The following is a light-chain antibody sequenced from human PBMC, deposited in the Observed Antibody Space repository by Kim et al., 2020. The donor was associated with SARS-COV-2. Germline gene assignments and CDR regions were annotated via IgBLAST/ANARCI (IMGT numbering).Light chain of an antibody. J-gene: IGKJ1*01. CDR2: DVS. CDR1: QDITTA. V-gene: IGKV1D-13*01. CDR3: QQFKNYPRT. Sequence: DRVTITCRASQDITTALAWYQQKPGKTPKLLMYDVSTLESGVPSRFSGSGSGTDFTLTIGSLQPEDFATYYCQQFKNYPRTFGQGTKV.